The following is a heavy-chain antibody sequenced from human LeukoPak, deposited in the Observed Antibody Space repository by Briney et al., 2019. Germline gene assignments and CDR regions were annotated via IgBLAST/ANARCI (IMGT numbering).Heavy chain of an antibody. CDR3: ARVVPGTTWVGTYFDN. V-gene: IGHV1-46*01. CDR1: GYTFTNYY. Sequence: GASVKVSCTASGYTFTNYYMHWVRQAPGQGLEWMGIINPSGGSTSNAQKFQGRVTMTRDTSTSTVYMELSSLRSEDTAVYYCARVVPGTTWVGTYFDNWGQGTLVTVSS. J-gene: IGHJ4*02. CDR2: INPSGGST. D-gene: IGHD2-21*02.